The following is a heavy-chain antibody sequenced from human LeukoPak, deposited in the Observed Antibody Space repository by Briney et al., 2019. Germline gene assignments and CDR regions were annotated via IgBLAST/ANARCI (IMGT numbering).Heavy chain of an antibody. J-gene: IGHJ4*02. D-gene: IGHD3-22*01. Sequence: SETLSLTCTVSGGSISSYYWSWLRQPPEKGVEWIGYIYYSGSTNYNPSLKSRVTISVDTSKNQFSLKLSSVTAADTAVYYCAREASGYSLFDYWGQGTLVTVSS. V-gene: IGHV4-59*01. CDR3: AREASGYSLFDY. CDR1: GGSISSYY. CDR2: IYYSGST.